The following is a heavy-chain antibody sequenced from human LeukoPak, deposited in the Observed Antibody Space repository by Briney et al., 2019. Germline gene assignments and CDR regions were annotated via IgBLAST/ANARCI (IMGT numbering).Heavy chain of an antibody. Sequence: PSETLSLTCTVSGGPISNYYWSWIRQIPGKGLEWIGNIYYSGTTNYNPSLKSRVTISVDTSKNQISLKLSSVTAADTAVYYCAKDVNGDYDYWGQGTLVTVSS. J-gene: IGHJ4*02. D-gene: IGHD4-17*01. CDR3: AKDVNGDYDY. CDR1: GGPISNYY. CDR2: IYYSGTT. V-gene: IGHV4-59*01.